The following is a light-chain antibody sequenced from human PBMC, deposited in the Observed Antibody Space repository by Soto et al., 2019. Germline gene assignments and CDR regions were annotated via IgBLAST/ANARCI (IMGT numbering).Light chain of an antibody. CDR3: QQYGTSPIT. CDR2: GAS. Sequence: ENVLTQSPGTLSLSPGERATLSCRASQTVSSYLTWYQQRPGQAPRLLISGASRRATGIPDRFSGSGSGTDFTLTISRLEPEDFALYYCQQYGTSPITFGQGT. V-gene: IGKV3-20*01. CDR1: QTVSSY. J-gene: IGKJ5*01.